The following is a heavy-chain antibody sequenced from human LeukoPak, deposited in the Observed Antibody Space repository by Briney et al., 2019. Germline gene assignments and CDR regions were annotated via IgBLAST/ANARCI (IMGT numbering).Heavy chain of an antibody. J-gene: IGHJ6*02. V-gene: IGHV3-21*01. D-gene: IGHD3-22*01. Sequence: GGSLRLSCAASGFTFSSYSMNWVRQAPGKGLEWVSSISSSSSYIYYADSVKGRFTISRDNAKNSLYLQMNSLRAEDTVVYYCARERTYYYDSSGYYYPYYYYYGMDVWGQGTTVTVSS. CDR3: ARERTYYYDSSGYYYPYYYYYGMDV. CDR1: GFTFSSYS. CDR2: ISSSSSYI.